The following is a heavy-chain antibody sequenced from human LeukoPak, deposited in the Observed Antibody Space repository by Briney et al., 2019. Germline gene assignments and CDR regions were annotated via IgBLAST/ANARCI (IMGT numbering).Heavy chain of an antibody. V-gene: IGHV3-30*03. D-gene: IGHD3-9*01. CDR3: ARGNYDILTGYYPIDY. CDR1: GFTFSSYG. J-gene: IGHJ4*02. CDR2: ISYDGSNK. Sequence: GGSLRLSCVASGFTFSSYGMHWVRPAPGKGLEWVAVISYDGSNKYYADSVKGRFTISRDNSKNTLYLQMNSLRAEDTAVYYCARGNYDILTGYYPIDYWGQGTLVTVSS.